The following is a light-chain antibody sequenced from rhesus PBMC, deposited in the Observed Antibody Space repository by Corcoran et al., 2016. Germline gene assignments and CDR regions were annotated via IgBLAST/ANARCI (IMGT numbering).Light chain of an antibody. CDR3: QQESNWPVT. CDR2: DAS. J-gene: IGKJ4*01. CDR1: QSVNYN. Sequence: DIVLTQSPATLSVSPGERAILSCRASQSVNYNLAWFQQKPGQAPRLPIYDASNRATGVPDRFSAIGSGTDFTLTITSLDPEDVGVYYCQQESNWPVTFGGGTKVDI. V-gene: IGKV3-35*01.